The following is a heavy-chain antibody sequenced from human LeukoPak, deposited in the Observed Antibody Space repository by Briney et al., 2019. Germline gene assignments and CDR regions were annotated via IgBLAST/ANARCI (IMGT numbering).Heavy chain of an antibody. V-gene: IGHV4-39*01. CDR2: IYYSGGT. J-gene: IGHJ6*03. CDR3: ARHRYYYRSGSYYGAPYYMDV. Sequence: PSETLSLTCTVSGGSITSSSYYWGWIRQPPGKGLQWIGSIYYSGGTYYNPSLKSRVTISVDTSKNQFSLKLSSVTAADTAVYYYARHRYYYRSGSYYGAPYYMDVWGKGTRSPSP. D-gene: IGHD3-10*01. CDR1: GGSITSSSYY.